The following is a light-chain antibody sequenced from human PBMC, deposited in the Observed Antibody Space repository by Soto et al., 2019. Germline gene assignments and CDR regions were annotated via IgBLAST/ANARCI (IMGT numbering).Light chain of an antibody. CDR1: SSNIGAGYD. CDR2: VNS. V-gene: IGLV1-40*01. J-gene: IGLJ2*01. CDR3: QSYDSSLSAVV. Sequence: QSVPTQPPSESGAPGQRVTISCTGSSSNIGAGYDVHWYLQLPGTAPKLLIYVNSNRPSGVPDRFSGSKSGTSASLAITGLQAEDEAHYYCQSYDSSLSAVVFGGGTKLTFL.